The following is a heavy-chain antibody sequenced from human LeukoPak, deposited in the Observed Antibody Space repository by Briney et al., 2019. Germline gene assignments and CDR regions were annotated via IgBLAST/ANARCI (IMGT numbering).Heavy chain of an antibody. CDR3: AREGSGWRYYYYYYMDV. CDR2: ISGDGTTT. CDR1: GFTFSNDW. Sequence: GGSLRLSCAVSGFTFSNDWMHWVRQAPGKGLLWVSRISGDGTTTNYADSVKGRFTISRDNAKNTLYLQMNSLRAEDTAVYYCAREGSGWRYYYYYYMDVWGKGTTVTVSS. J-gene: IGHJ6*03. D-gene: IGHD6-19*01. V-gene: IGHV3-74*01.